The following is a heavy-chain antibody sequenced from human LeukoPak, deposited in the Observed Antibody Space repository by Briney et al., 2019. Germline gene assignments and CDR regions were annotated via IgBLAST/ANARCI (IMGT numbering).Heavy chain of an antibody. V-gene: IGHV3-21*01. J-gene: IGHJ4*02. CDR1: GFTFSSYS. CDR2: ISSSSSYI. CDR3: ARADSTMVRGVIITDYFDY. D-gene: IGHD3-10*01. Sequence: GGSLRLSCAASGFTFSSYSMNWVRQAPGKGLEWVSSISSSSSYIYYADSVKGRFTISRDNAKNSLYLQMNSLRAEDTAVYYCARADSTMVRGVIITDYFDYWGQGTLVTVSS.